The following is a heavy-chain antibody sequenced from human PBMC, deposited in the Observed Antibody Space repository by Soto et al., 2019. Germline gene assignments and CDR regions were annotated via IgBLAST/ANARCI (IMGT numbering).Heavy chain of an antibody. J-gene: IGHJ4*02. V-gene: IGHV4-61*08. CDR2: IYYSGST. CDR3: ARRYGGNFDY. Sequence: LETLSLTCTVSGGSISSGDYYWSWIRPPPGKGLEWIGYIYYSGSTNYNPSLKSRVTISVDRSKNQFSLKLSSVTAADTAVYYCARRYGGNFDYWGQGTLVTVSS. D-gene: IGHD1-26*01. CDR1: GGSISSGDYY.